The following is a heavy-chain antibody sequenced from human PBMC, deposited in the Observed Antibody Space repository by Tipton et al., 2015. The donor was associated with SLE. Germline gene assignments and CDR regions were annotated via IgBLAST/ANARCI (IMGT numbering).Heavy chain of an antibody. CDR3: VQTSYGSDGPGDYFDY. D-gene: IGHD3-10*01. Sequence: QVQLVQSGAEVKKPGSSVKVSCKASGGTFSSYAISWVRQAPGQGLEWMGGIIPILGIANYAQKFQGRVTMTTDTSTSTAYMELRSLRSDDTAVYYCVQTSYGSDGPGDYFDYWGQGTLVTVSS. J-gene: IGHJ4*02. V-gene: IGHV1-69*09. CDR1: GGTFSSYA. CDR2: IIPILGIA.